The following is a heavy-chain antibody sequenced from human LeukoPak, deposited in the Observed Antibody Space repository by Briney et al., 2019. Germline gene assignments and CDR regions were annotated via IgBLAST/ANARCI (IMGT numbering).Heavy chain of an antibody. CDR2: IGTTSSHT. CDR3: ARGGRYYFDN. D-gene: IGHD1-26*01. J-gene: IGHJ4*02. CDR1: GFTFRGYY. V-gene: IGHV3-11*06. Sequence: GGSLRLSCAASGFTFRGYYMSWIRQAPAKGLEWVSYIGTTSSHTNYADYVKGRFTISRDNAKNSLYLQMNSLRAEDTAVYYCARGGRYYFDNWGQGTLVTVSS.